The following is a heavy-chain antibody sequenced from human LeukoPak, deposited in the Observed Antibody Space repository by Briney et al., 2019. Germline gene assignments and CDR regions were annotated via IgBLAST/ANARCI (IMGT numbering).Heavy chain of an antibody. V-gene: IGHV4-39*01. CDR2: IYYQGRT. CDR3: AGHALVTAISTYNWLDP. CDR1: GASISTSSNY. D-gene: IGHD2-21*02. Sequence: SETLSLTCTISGASISTSSNYWGWLRQPPGKGLEWIGSIYYQGRTYLNPSLRSRVAMSIDTSKSQVSLKLTSVSAADTAVYYCAGHALVTAISTYNWLDPWGQGTLVTVSS. J-gene: IGHJ5*02.